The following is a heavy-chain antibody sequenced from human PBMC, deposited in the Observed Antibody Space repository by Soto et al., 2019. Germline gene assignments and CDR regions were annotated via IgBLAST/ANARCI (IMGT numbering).Heavy chain of an antibody. Sequence: ASVKVSCKASGGTFSSYAISWVRQAPGQGLEWMGGIIPIFGTANYAQKFQGRVTITADESTSTAYMELSSLRSEDTAVYYCARDTYYYDSSGYYYYAFDIWGQGTMVTVSS. V-gene: IGHV1-69*13. CDR3: ARDTYYYDSSGYYYYAFDI. D-gene: IGHD3-22*01. CDR2: IIPIFGTA. CDR1: GGTFSSYA. J-gene: IGHJ3*02.